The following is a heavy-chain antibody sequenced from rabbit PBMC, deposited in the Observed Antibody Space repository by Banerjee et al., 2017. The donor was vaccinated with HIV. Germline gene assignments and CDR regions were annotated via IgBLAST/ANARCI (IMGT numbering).Heavy chain of an antibody. V-gene: IGHV1S45*01. CDR1: GIDFSSDYY. CDR2: IYTDDDNT. Sequence: QEQLKESGGGLVQPGGSLKLSCKASGIDFSSDYYMCWVRQAPGKGLEWIACIYTDDDNTYYASWAKGRFTISRASSTTVTLQMTSLTAADTATYFCARRYVGDVGPLSYCFNLWGPGTLSPS. J-gene: IGHJ4*01. D-gene: IGHD4-2*01. CDR3: ARRYVGDVGPLSYCFNL.